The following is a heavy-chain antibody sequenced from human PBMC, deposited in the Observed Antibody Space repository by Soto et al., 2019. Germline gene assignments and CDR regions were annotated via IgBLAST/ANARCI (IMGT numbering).Heavy chain of an antibody. J-gene: IGHJ4*02. CDR3: VRAGIVTTPYYFDY. Sequence: GGSLRLSCAASGFAFSDHYMDWVRQAPGKGLEWVGRIRNKANSYTTEYVASVKGRFTVSRDDSKNSLYLQMNSLKTEDTAVYFCVRAGIVTTPYYFDYWGQGTLVTVSS. D-gene: IGHD5-12*01. V-gene: IGHV3-72*01. CDR1: GFAFSDHY. CDR2: IRNKANSYTT.